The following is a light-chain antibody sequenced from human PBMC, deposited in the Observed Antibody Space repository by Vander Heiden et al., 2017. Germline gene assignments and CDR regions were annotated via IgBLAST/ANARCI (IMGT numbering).Light chain of an antibody. CDR2: AAS. CDR3: QQSDSTPLT. CDR1: QSISSY. Sequence: DIQMTQSPSSLSASVGDRVTITCRASQSISSYLNWYQQKPGKAPKLLIYAASSLQSGVPSRFSGSGSGTDFTLTISRLQPEDFATYYCQQSDSTPLTFGGGTKVEI. J-gene: IGKJ4*01. V-gene: IGKV1-39*01.